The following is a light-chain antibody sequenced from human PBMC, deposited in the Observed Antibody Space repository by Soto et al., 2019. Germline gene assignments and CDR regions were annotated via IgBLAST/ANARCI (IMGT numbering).Light chain of an antibody. V-gene: IGLV2-14*01. CDR2: EVS. CDR1: SSDVGGYKY. Sequence: QSALTQPASVSGSPGQSITIACTGTSSDVGGYKYVSWYQQHPGKAPKLMIYEVSNRPSGVSNRFSGSKSGNTASLTISGLQAEDEADYYCEVWDANLSGPLFGGGTKLTVL. CDR3: EVWDANLSGPL. J-gene: IGLJ2*01.